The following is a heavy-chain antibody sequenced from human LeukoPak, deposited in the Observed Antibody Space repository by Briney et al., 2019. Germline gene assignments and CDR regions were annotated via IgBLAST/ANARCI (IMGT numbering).Heavy chain of an antibody. J-gene: IGHJ3*01. CDR2: MYHTGVT. D-gene: IGHD1-26*01. V-gene: IGHV4-59*08. CDR1: GVSITAYY. Sequence: PSETLSLTCSVSGVSITAYYWSWIRQPPGKGLEYIGFMYHTGVTKSNPSLATRVTMSIDTSRNQFSLTLTSVTAADTAVYYCARRSPGRGALLTWGQGTMVTVSS. CDR3: ARRSPGRGALLT.